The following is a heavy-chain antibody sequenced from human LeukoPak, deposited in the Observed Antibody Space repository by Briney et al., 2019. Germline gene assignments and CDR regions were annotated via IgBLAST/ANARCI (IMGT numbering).Heavy chain of an antibody. Sequence: SETLSLTCSVSGGSINNYWWNWIRQPPGKGLEWIGYIYYSGSTSYNPSLKSRVTMSVDTSKNQFSLKLSSVTAADTAVYYCARGHRSGRGSSWYGGRDWFDPWGQGPLVTVSS. J-gene: IGHJ5*02. CDR1: GGSINNYW. D-gene: IGHD6-13*01. CDR3: ARGHRSGRGSSWYGGRDWFDP. V-gene: IGHV4-59*12. CDR2: IYYSGST.